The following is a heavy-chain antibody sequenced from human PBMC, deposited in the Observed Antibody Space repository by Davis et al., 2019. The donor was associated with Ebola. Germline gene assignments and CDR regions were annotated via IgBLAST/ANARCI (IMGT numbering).Heavy chain of an antibody. J-gene: IGHJ4*02. CDR1: GDSINSGFFA. CDR2: IFSSGHT. D-gene: IGHD3-16*01. V-gene: IGHV4-61*09. CDR3: TRDRHDSRAYGF. Sequence: SETLSLTCTVSGDSINSGFFAWSWVRQPAGKGLEWIGHIFSSGHTKYNSSLESRVTISLDKSKNQFSLRLNSVTAADTATYFCTRDRHDSRAYGFWGQGTLVTVSS.